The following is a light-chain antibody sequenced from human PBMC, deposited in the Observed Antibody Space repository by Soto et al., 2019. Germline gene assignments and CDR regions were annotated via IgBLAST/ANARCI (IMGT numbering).Light chain of an antibody. J-gene: IGKJ5*01. CDR2: SAS. Sequence: DIQLTQSPSSLSASVGDRVTITCRVSQGISTYLNWYRQKPGKVPKLLIYSASNLQSGVPSRFSGSGSGTEFTLTISSLQPEDFATYYCLQHKSYPITFGQGTRLEIK. V-gene: IGKV1-17*01. CDR1: QGISTY. CDR3: LQHKSYPIT.